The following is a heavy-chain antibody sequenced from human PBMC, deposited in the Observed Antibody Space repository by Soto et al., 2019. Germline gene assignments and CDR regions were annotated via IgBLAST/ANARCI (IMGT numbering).Heavy chain of an antibody. CDR1: GFTFSSYG. CDR3: AKRYSSGWYHLGAFDI. CDR2: ISYDGSNK. Sequence: GGSLRLSCAASGFTFSSYGMHWVRQAPGKGLEWVAVISYDGSNKYYADSVKGRFTISRDNSKNTLYLQMNSLRAEDTAVYYCAKRYSSGWYHLGAFDIWGQGTMVTV. D-gene: IGHD6-19*01. J-gene: IGHJ3*02. V-gene: IGHV3-30*18.